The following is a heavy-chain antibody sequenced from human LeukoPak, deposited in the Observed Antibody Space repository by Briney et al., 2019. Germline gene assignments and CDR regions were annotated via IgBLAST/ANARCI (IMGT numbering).Heavy chain of an antibody. CDR2: INWNGGST. V-gene: IGHV3-20*04. Sequence: GGSLRLSCAASGITFSSYDMSWVRQAPGKGLEWVSGINWNGGSTGYADSVKGRFTISRDNAKNSLYLQMNSLRAEDTALYYCAREPVRRWFDPWGQGTLVTVSS. CDR1: GITFSSYD. D-gene: IGHD2-2*01. J-gene: IGHJ5*02. CDR3: AREPVRRWFDP.